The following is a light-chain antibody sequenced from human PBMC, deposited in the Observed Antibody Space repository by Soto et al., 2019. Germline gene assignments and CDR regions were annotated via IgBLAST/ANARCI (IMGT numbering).Light chain of an antibody. V-gene: IGLV1-51*01. Sequence: QSVLTQPPSASGTPGQRVTTSCSGSNSNVGSNTVSWYQHLPGAAPKLLIYDYNRRPSGIPDRFSGSRSGTLATLGITGLQTGDEADYYCATWDSSLRAYVFGAGTKVTVL. J-gene: IGLJ1*01. CDR2: DYN. CDR3: ATWDSSLRAYV. CDR1: NSNVGSNT.